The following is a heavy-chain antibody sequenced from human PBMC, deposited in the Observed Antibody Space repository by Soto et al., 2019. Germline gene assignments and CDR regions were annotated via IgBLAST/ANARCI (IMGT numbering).Heavy chain of an antibody. V-gene: IGHV3-33*01. J-gene: IGHJ4*02. CDR1: GFTFNLFG. CDR3: ARDLGSNKDGDGRWYSTFFDY. Sequence: GGSLRLSCAASGFTFNLFGMHWVRQAPGKGLEWVAVVWSDGNNKYYADSVKGRFTISRDNSKNTLYLQMNSLRDEDTAIYYCARDLGSNKDGDGRWYSTFFDYWGQGALVTVSS. D-gene: IGHD2-15*01. CDR2: VWSDGNNK.